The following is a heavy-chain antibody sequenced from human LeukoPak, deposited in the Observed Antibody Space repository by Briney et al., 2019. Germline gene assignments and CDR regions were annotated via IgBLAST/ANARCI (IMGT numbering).Heavy chain of an antibody. CDR3: ARDLGGDSSGYYPATYYYYGMDV. CDR2: INWNGGST. Sequence: GGSLRLSCAASGFTFSSYGMHWVRQAPGKGLEWVSGINWNGGSTGYADSVKGRFTISRDNAKNSLYLQMNSLSAEDTALYYCARDLGGDSSGYYPATYYYYGMDVWGQGTTVTVSS. J-gene: IGHJ6*02. CDR1: GFTFSSYG. V-gene: IGHV3-20*04. D-gene: IGHD3-22*01.